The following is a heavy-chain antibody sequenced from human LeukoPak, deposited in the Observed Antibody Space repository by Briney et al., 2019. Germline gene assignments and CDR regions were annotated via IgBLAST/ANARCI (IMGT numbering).Heavy chain of an antibody. D-gene: IGHD6-19*01. CDR2: MNPNSGNT. V-gene: IGHV1-8*02. Sequence: ASVKVSCKASGGTFSSYAISWVRQAPGQGLEWMGWMNPNSGNTGYAQKFQGRVTMTRNTPISTAYMELCSLRSEDTAVYYCARIGTYSSGWYRDYYYYYGMDVWGQGTTVTVSS. J-gene: IGHJ6*02. CDR3: ARIGTYSSGWYRDYYYYYGMDV. CDR1: GGTFSSYA.